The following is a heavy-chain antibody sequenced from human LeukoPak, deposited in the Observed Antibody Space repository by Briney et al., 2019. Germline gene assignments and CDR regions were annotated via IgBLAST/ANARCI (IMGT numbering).Heavy chain of an antibody. D-gene: IGHD2-21*02. V-gene: IGHV3-21*01. Sequence: PGGSLRLSCAASGFTFSSYSMNWVRQAPGKGLEWVSSISSSSSYIYYADSVKGRFTISRDNAKNSLYLQMNSLRAEDTAVYYCARVPVVVTAIVDYWGQGNLVTVSS. CDR1: GFTFSSYS. CDR3: ARVPVVVTAIVDY. CDR2: ISSSSSYI. J-gene: IGHJ4*02.